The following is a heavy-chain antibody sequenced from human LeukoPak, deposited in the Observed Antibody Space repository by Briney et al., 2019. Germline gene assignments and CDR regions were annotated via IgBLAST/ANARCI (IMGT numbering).Heavy chain of an antibody. D-gene: IGHD3-10*01. J-gene: IGHJ4*02. V-gene: IGHV4-4*07. CDR2: IYSSGNT. CDR3: TRDMGSYYGH. Sequence: SETLSLTCTVSGGSISSYYWTWIRQPAGEGLEWIGRIYSSGNTNYNPSLKSRVSMSVDTSKNQFSLKLSSVTAADTAMYYCTRDMGSYYGHWGQGTLVTVSS. CDR1: GGSISSYY.